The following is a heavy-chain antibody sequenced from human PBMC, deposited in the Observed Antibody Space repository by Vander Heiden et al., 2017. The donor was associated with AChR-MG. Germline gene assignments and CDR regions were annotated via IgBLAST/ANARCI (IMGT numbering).Heavy chain of an antibody. Sequence: QVQLVESGAGVVQPGRSLRLSCPAPGFTFSRYAMNWVRQAPGKGLEWVAVISYDGSNKYYADSVKGRFTISRDNSKNTLYLQMNSLRAEDTAVYYCARAEAHSSSWYSYPFDPWGQGTLVTVSS. CDR2: ISYDGSNK. CDR3: ARAEAHSSSWYSYPFDP. D-gene: IGHD6-13*01. CDR1: GFTFSRYA. V-gene: IGHV3-30-3*01. J-gene: IGHJ5*02.